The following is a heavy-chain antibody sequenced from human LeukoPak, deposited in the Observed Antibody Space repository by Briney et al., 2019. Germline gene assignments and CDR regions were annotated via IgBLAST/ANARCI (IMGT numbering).Heavy chain of an antibody. D-gene: IGHD2/OR15-2a*01. V-gene: IGHV3-23*01. Sequence: QPGGSLTLSCAASGFTFNNYAMSWFRQVPGKGLEWVSALSGRGGGTYHAESVMGRFTISRHNSNNTLFLQTRRLRAEVTAKYYCAKQYSNSYYYFFYLDVGGKGTTVTVSS. CDR1: GFTFNNYA. CDR3: AKQYSNSYYYFFYLDV. CDR2: LSGRGGGT. J-gene: IGHJ6*03.